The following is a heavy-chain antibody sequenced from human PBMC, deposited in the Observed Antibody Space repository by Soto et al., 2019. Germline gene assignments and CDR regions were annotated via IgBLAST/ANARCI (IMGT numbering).Heavy chain of an antibody. D-gene: IGHD3-10*01. J-gene: IGHJ4*02. CDR2: ISGSSSAK. CDR3: AKDYYGS. V-gene: IGHV3-48*01. CDR1: GFSFSIYS. Sequence: PGGSLRLSCAASGFSFSIYSMNWVRQSPGKGLEWVSYISGSSSAKNYADSVKGRFTVSRDNARNSLYLQMNSLRAEDTAVYYCAKDYYGSGGQGTLVTVSS.